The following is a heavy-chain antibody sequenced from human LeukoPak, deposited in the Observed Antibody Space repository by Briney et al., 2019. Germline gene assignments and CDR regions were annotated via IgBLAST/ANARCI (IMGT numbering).Heavy chain of an antibody. V-gene: IGHV1-69*13. CDR3: ARGPYSSSWPNWFDP. CDR2: IIPIFGTA. Sequence: GASVKVSCKASGGTFISYAISWVRQAPGQGLEWMGGIIPIFGTANYAQKFQGRVTITADESTSTAYMELSSLRSEDTAVYYCARGPYSSSWPNWFDPWGQGTLVTVSS. CDR1: GGTFISYA. D-gene: IGHD6-13*01. J-gene: IGHJ5*02.